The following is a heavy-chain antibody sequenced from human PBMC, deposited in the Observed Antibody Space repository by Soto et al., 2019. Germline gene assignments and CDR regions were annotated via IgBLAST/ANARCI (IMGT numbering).Heavy chain of an antibody. CDR1: GYIFTDYY. Sequence: ASVKVSCKASGYIFTDYYINWVRQAPGQGLEWMGWINPKSGDTDYAQNFQGIVTMTTDTSITTAYMELSRLRSDDTAVYYCARPYCTSNSCRNLFDSWGQGTLVTVSP. CDR2: INPKSGDT. J-gene: IGHJ5*01. D-gene: IGHD2-2*01. CDR3: ARPYCTSNSCRNLFDS. V-gene: IGHV1-2*02.